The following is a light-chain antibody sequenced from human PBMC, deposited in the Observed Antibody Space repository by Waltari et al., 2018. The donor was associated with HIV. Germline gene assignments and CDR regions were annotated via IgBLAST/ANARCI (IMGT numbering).Light chain of an antibody. J-gene: IGLJ1*01. CDR1: SSDVAGYTY. CDR3: SSYTSSSPYA. Sequence: QSALPPPPSASGSHGPSITLPCTSPSSDVAGYTYVPWYQKHPGKAPQLMIYDVSNRPSGVSNRFAGSKSGNTASLTISGLQAEDEADYYCSSYTSSSPYAFGTGTKVTVL. V-gene: IGLV2-14*03. CDR2: DVS.